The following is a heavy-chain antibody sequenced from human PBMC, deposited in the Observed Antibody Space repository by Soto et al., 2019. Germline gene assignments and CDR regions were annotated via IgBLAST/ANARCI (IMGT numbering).Heavy chain of an antibody. V-gene: IGHV1-18*04. CDR1: AYTFTSYH. CDR3: ARNLYGRAFDI. D-gene: IGHD2-8*01. J-gene: IGHJ3*02. Sequence: QSQLEKSGPEVNMPGASLKFPCKASAYTFTSYHISWVRQAPGQGIEWIGWINAFDDDTNYSQKFQDRVTMTAHRSTDTSYLDLRSLGSDDTAIYYCARNLYGRAFDIWGQGTMVTVSS. CDR2: INAFDDDT.